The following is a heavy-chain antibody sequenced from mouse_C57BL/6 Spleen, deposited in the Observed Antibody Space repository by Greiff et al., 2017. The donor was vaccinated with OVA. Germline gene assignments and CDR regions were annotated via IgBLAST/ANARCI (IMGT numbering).Heavy chain of an antibody. J-gene: IGHJ1*03. CDR3: ARGEPYGSRGDWYFDV. Sequence: QVQLQQPGAELVKPGASVKLSCKASGYTFTSYWMHWVKQRPGQGLEWIGMIHPNSGSTNYNEKFKSKATLTVDKSSSTAYMQLSSLTSEDSAVYYCARGEPYGSRGDWYFDVWGTGTTVTVSS. CDR1: GYTFTSYW. D-gene: IGHD1-1*01. V-gene: IGHV1-64*01. CDR2: IHPNSGST.